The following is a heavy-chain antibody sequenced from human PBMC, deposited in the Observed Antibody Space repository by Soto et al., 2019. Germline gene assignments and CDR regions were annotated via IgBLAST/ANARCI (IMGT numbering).Heavy chain of an antibody. CDR2: INPSGGST. V-gene: IGHV1-46*01. CDR3: ARGHPNYGSSGYYLPFDY. Sequence: ASVKVSCKASGYTFTSYYMHWVRQAPGQGLEWMGIINPSGGSTNYAQSFQDRVTMTRDTSTSTVYMELSSLRSEDTAVYYCARGHPNYGSSGYYLPFDYWGQGTLVTVSS. D-gene: IGHD3-22*01. J-gene: IGHJ4*02. CDR1: GYTFTSYY.